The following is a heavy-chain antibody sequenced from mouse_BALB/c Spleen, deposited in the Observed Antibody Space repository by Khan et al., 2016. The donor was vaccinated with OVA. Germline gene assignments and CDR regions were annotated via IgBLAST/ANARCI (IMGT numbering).Heavy chain of an antibody. CDR1: GYTLTDYG. CDR2: INTYTGEP. CDR3: ARSQGNYLLAY. J-gene: IGHJ3*01. Sequence: QIQLVQSGPELKKPGETVKISCKASGYTLTDYGMNWVKQAPGKGLKWMGWINTYTGEPTFADDFKERFAFSLETSASTASLEIINLKNEDTATYFCARSQGNYLLAYWGQGTLVAVSA. D-gene: IGHD2-1*01. V-gene: IGHV9-3-1*01.